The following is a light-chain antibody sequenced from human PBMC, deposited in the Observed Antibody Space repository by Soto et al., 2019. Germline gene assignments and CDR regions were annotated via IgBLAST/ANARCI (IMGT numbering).Light chain of an antibody. CDR3: QQYGSSLTWT. J-gene: IGKJ1*01. V-gene: IGKV3-20*01. Sequence: LNKTPSTLPLSARERTTLSCRASQSVSSYLAWYQQKPGQAPRLLISGASTGATGIPDRFSGSGSGRGFTLYICGLGPADFAVYCCQQYGSSLTWTFGQGTKVDIK. CDR1: QSVSSY. CDR2: GAS.